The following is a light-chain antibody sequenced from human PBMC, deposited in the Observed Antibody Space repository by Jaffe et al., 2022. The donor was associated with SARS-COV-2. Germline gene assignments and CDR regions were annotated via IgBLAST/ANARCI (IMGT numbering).Light chain of an antibody. V-gene: IGKV3-15*01. CDR1: QSFSSD. CDR2: GAS. CDR3: QQYHNWPPLT. Sequence: EIVMTQSPATLSVSPGERATLSCRASQSFSSDLAWYQQKPGQAPRLLMYGASTRATGIPARFSGSGSGTEFTLTISSLQSEDFAVYYCQQYHNWPPLTFGGGTKVEIK. J-gene: IGKJ4*01.